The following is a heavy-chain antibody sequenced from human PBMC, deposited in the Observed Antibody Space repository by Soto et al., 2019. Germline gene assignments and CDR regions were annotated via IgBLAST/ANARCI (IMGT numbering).Heavy chain of an antibody. J-gene: IGHJ4*02. CDR2: INPNSVCT. Sequence: ASVKVSCKAFGSNFDGYYILWMRQATGQGLEWXGWINPNSVCTNYAQKFPCRVTMTRDKSSRTAYMELSRLRYDDKAVYYCARRPGIAVAGTKPDYWGQGALVTVSS. V-gene: IGHV1-2*02. CDR3: ARRPGIAVAGTKPDY. CDR1: GSNFDGYY. D-gene: IGHD6-19*01.